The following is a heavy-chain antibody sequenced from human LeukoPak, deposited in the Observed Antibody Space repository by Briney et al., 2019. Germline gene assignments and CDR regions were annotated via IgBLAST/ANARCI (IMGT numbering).Heavy chain of an antibody. Sequence: SETLSLTCTVSGGSISSYYWSWIRQPPGKGLEWIGYIYYSGSTNYNPSLKSRVTVSVDTSKNQFSLKLSSVTAADTAVYYCARGIAVAGLYYFDYWGQGTLVTVSS. CDR2: IYYSGST. CDR3: ARGIAVAGLYYFDY. D-gene: IGHD6-19*01. J-gene: IGHJ4*02. CDR1: GGSISSYY. V-gene: IGHV4-59*01.